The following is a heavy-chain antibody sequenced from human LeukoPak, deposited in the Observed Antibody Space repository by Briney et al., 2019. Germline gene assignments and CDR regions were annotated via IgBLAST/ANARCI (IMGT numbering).Heavy chain of an antibody. D-gene: IGHD5-24*01. J-gene: IGHJ4*02. Sequence: SETLSLTCTVSGGSISSYYWSWIRQPPGKGLEWIGYIYYSGSTNYNPSLKSRVTISVDTSKNQFSLKLSSVTAADTAVYYCAIGRDGYNYHVDYWGQGTLVTVSS. V-gene: IGHV4-59*01. CDR1: GGSISSYY. CDR2: IYYSGST. CDR3: AIGRDGYNYHVDY.